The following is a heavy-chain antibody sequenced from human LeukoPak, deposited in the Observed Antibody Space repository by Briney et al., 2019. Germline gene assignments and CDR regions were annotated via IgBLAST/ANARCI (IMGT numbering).Heavy chain of an antibody. V-gene: IGHV3-30*18. J-gene: IGHJ4*02. Sequence: PGGSLRLSCAASRFTFSSYGMHWVRQAPGKGLEWVAFISYDGSNEYYADSVKGRFTISRDNSKNTLYLQMSSLRAEDTAVYYCAKPPRMAAIRDSFDNWGQGTLVTVSS. CDR3: AKPPRMAAIRDSFDN. CDR2: ISYDGSNE. D-gene: IGHD5-12*01. CDR1: RFTFSSYG.